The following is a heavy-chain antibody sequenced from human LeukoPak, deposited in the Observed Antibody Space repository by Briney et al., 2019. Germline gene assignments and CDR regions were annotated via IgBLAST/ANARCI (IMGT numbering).Heavy chain of an antibody. V-gene: IGHV3-21*01. CDR3: ASEYSPNY. CDR2: ISSSSSYI. D-gene: IGHD6-6*01. J-gene: IGHJ4*02. Sequence: GGSLRLSCAASGFTFSSYTMNWVRQAPGKGLEWVSSISSSSSYIYCADSLKGRFTISRDNAKNSLYLQMNSLRAEDTAVYYCASEYSPNYWGQGTLVTVSS. CDR1: GFTFSSYT.